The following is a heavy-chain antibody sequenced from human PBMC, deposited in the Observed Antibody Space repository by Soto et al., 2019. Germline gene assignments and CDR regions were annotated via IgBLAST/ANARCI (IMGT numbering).Heavy chain of an antibody. D-gene: IGHD3-10*01. V-gene: IGHV5-51*01. Sequence: PGESLKISCKGPGYDFGSYWVAWVRQMPGKGLEWMGIIYPGDSDTRYTPSFQGHVTISADKSINTAYLQWSSLKASDTAIYYCARVFGGIWGQGTLVTVSS. J-gene: IGHJ4*02. CDR2: IYPGDSDT. CDR3: ARVFGGI. CDR1: GYDFGSYW.